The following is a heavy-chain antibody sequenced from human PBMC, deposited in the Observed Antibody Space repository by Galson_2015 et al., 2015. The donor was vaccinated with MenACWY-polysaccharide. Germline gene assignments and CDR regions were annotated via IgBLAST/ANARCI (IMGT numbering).Heavy chain of an antibody. CDR3: AREGSRSVCHAFDI. V-gene: IGHV3-33*01. CDR1: GSRFSDSG. D-gene: IGHD2-2*01. J-gene: IGHJ3*02. Sequence: SLRLSCAASGSRFSDSGMHWVRQAPGKGLEWVAVIQYDGSNKVYADSVKGRFTISRDNSKNTVFLEMNTLGVEDTAVYYCAREGSRSVCHAFDIWGQGTMVTVSS. CDR2: IQYDGSNK.